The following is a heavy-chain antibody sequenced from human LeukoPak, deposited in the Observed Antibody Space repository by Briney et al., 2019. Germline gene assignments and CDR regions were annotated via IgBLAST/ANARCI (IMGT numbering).Heavy chain of an antibody. CDR1: GYTFTSYD. CDR3: ARSGGSRGSYSVDY. V-gene: IGHV1-8*03. Sequence: ASVKVSCKASGYTFTSYDINWVRQATGQGLEWMGWMNPNSGNTGYAQKFQGRVTITRNTSISTAYMELSSLRSEDTAVYYCARSGGSRGSYSVDYWGQGTLVTVSS. CDR2: MNPNSGNT. J-gene: IGHJ4*02. D-gene: IGHD1-26*01.